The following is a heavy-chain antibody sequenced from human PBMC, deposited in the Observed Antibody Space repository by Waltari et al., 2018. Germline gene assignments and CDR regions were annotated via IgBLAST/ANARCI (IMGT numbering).Heavy chain of an antibody. Sequence: QVQLVQSGAEVKKPGSSVKVSCKASGGTFSSYAISWVRQAPGQGLEWMGGIIPIFGTANSAQKVQGRVTITADESTSTAYRELSSRRSEDTAGDYWARDGERLWGGDGVYFDYWGQGTLVTVSS. D-gene: IGHD2-21*01. V-gene: IGHV1-69*01. CDR2: IIPIFGTA. CDR1: GGTFSSYA. CDR3: ARDGERLWGGDGVYFDY. J-gene: IGHJ4*02.